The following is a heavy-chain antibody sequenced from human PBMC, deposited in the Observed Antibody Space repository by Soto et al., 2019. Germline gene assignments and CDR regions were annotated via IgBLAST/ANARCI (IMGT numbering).Heavy chain of an antibody. CDR2: IRAYNGNT. D-gene: IGHD2-8*01. CDR1: GYTFTSYG. J-gene: IGHJ6*02. Sequence: QVQLVQSGGEVKKPGASVKVACKASGYTFTSYGISWVRPALGQGLEWMGWIRAYNGNTNYAQKLQGRVTMTTDTSTSTAYMELRSLTSYDTAVYYCARDRSMYYGMDVWGQGTTVTVSS. V-gene: IGHV1-18*01. CDR3: ARDRSMYYGMDV.